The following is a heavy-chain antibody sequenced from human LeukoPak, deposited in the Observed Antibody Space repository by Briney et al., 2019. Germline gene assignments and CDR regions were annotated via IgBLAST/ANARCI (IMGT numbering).Heavy chain of an antibody. V-gene: IGHV3-21*01. CDR2: ISSSSTYI. J-gene: IGHJ3*02. D-gene: IGHD6-19*01. CDR3: ARGIGYSSGWGAFDI. Sequence: GGSLRLSCAASGFTLSNFWMNWVRQAPGQGLEWVSSISSSSTYIYYADSVKGRFTISRDNAKNSLYLQMNSLRAEDTAVYYCARGIGYSSGWGAFDIWGQGTMVTVSS. CDR1: GFTLSNFW.